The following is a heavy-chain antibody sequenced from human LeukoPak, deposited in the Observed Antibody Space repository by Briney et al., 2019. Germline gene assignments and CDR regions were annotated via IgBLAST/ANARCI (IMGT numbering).Heavy chain of an antibody. CDR2: LSASGVSS. D-gene: IGHD6-19*01. Sequence: GGSLRLSCGASGFTFGSFAMSWVRQTPGKGLEWVATLSASGVSSYYADSVKGRFTISRDNSKNTLSLQMNSLRVEDAAIYYGSKSYSTGWYFGNGMDVWGPGTTVIVSS. CDR3: SKSYSTGWYFGNGMDV. V-gene: IGHV3-23*01. J-gene: IGHJ6*02. CDR1: GFTFGSFA.